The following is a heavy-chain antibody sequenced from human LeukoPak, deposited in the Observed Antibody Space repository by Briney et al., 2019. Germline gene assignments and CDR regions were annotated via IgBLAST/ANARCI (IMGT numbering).Heavy chain of an antibody. Sequence: SVKVSCKASGYTFTSYGISWVRQAPGQGLEWMGWISAYNGNTNYAQKLQGRVTMTTDTSTSTAYMELRNLRSDDTAVYYCARGKDYYDSSGYYDFDYWGQGTLVTVSS. CDR3: ARGKDYYDSSGYYDFDY. CDR1: GYTFTSYG. D-gene: IGHD3-22*01. V-gene: IGHV1-18*01. CDR2: ISAYNGNT. J-gene: IGHJ4*02.